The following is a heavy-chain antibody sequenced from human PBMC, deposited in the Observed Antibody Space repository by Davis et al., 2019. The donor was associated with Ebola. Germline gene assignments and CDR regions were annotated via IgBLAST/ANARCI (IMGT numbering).Heavy chain of an antibody. V-gene: IGHV3-11*01. CDR3: ARDASPWVVPAAIEYYYYYGMDV. Sequence: PGGSLRLSCAASGFTFSDYYMSWIRQAPGKGLEWVSYIATLGSTLGSTIYYADSVKGRFTISRDNAKNSLYLQMNSLRAEDTAVYYCARDASPWVVPAAIEYYYYYGMDVWGQGTTVTVSS. CDR2: IATLGSTLGSTI. J-gene: IGHJ6*02. D-gene: IGHD2-2*01. CDR1: GFTFSDYY.